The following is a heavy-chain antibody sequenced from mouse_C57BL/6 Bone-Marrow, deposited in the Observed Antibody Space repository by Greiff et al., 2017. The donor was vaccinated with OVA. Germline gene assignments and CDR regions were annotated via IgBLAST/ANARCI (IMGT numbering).Heavy chain of an antibody. CDR1: GYTFTSYW. Sequence: VQLQQPGAELVKPGASVPVSCKASGYTFTSYWMHWVQQRPGQGLAWIGRIHPSASDTNYNPKFKGKATFTLDKSSSTAYLQLSSLTSEDSAVYYCAIREAQATGFAYWGQGTLVTGAA. J-gene: IGHJ3*01. CDR3: AIREAQATGFAY. CDR2: IHPSASDT. D-gene: IGHD3-2*02. V-gene: IGHV1-74*01.